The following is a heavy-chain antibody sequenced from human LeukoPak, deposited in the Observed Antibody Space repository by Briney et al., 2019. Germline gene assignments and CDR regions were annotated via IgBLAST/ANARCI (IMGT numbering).Heavy chain of an antibody. J-gene: IGHJ4*02. D-gene: IGHD2-2*01. CDR2: IRYDGINK. CDR1: AFSFSSYG. Sequence: GGSLRLSSAASAFSFSSYGMHWVRQAPGKGLEWVAFIRYDGINKNYADSVKGRFTISRDNSKNTLNLQMTSLRTDDTAVYYCAKDCTAFSTSCFDDWGQGTLVTVSS. V-gene: IGHV3-30*02. CDR3: AKDCTAFSTSCFDD.